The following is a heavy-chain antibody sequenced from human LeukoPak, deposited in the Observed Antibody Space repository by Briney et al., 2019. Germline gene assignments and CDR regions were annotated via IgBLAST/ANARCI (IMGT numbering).Heavy chain of an antibody. Sequence: SETLSLTCAVYGGSFSGYYWSWIRQPPGKGLEWIGEINHSGSTNYNPSLKSRVTISVDTSKNQFSLKLSSVTAADTAVYYCPRGSSSGWTRHYYYYYGMDVWGQGTTVTVSS. J-gene: IGHJ6*02. CDR2: INHSGST. V-gene: IGHV4-34*01. CDR1: GGSFSGYY. CDR3: PRGSSSGWTRHYYYYYGMDV. D-gene: IGHD6-19*01.